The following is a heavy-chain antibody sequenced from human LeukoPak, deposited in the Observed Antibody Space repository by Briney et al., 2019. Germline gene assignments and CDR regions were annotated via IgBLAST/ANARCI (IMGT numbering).Heavy chain of an antibody. V-gene: IGHV3-53*01. CDR3: ARDIRHSSHDYYYGLDV. Sequence: GSLRLSCVVSGFTVSSFYMTWVRQAPGRGLEWVSVIYSDGSTYYADSVKGRFTISRDNSKNTLYLQMNSLRAEDTAMYYCARDIRHSSHDYYYGLDVWGQGAPVTVSS. J-gene: IGHJ6*02. CDR1: GFTVSSFY. D-gene: IGHD1-1*01. CDR2: IYSDGST.